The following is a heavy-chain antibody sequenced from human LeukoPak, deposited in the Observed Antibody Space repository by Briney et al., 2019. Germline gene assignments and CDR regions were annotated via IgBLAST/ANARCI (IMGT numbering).Heavy chain of an antibody. CDR3: ARAWYYDILTGAAGIFDY. Sequence: AGGSLRLSCAASGFTFSDYYMSWIRLAPGKGLEWVSYISSSGSTIYYADSVKGRFTISRDNAKNSLYLQMNRLRAEDTAVYYCARAWYYDILTGAAGIFDYWCQGTLVTVSS. V-gene: IGHV3-11*01. CDR2: ISSSGSTI. CDR1: GFTFSDYY. D-gene: IGHD3-9*01. J-gene: IGHJ4*02.